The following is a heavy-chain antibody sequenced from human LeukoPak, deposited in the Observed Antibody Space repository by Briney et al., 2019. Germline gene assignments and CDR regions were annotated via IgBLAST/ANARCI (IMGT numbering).Heavy chain of an antibody. CDR1: GGSISTDY. D-gene: IGHD3-10*01. CDR2: IYTSGST. Sequence: KSSETLSLTCTVSGGSISTDYWTWIRQPAGKGLEWIGLIYTSGSTNYNPSLKSRVTISVDTSKNQFSLKLTSVTAADTAVYYCASDFGYWGQGTLVTVSS. CDR3: ASDFGY. V-gene: IGHV4-4*07. J-gene: IGHJ4*02.